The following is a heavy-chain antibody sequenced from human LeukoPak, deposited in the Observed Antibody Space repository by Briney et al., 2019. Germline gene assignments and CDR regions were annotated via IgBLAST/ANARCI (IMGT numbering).Heavy chain of an antibody. CDR3: ARGPSQQQLRLGYWFDP. Sequence: ASVKVSCKPSGYTFTTHDINWVRQAAGQGLEWMGWMNPNSGNTGYAQKFQGRVTMTKNTSSSTAYMELSSLRSDDTAVYYCARGPSQQQLRLGYWFDPWGQGTLVTVSS. CDR1: GYTFTTHD. D-gene: IGHD6-13*01. J-gene: IGHJ5*02. CDR2: MNPNSGNT. V-gene: IGHV1-8*01.